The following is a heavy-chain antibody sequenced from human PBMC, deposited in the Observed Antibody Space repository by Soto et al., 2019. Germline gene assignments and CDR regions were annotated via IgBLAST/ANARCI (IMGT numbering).Heavy chain of an antibody. D-gene: IGHD3-10*01. V-gene: IGHV4-4*02. J-gene: IGHJ6*02. CDR1: GGSISSSNW. CDR3: ARVTYYYGSGSYYIPPPKDFPGDHYYYYGMDV. CDR2: IYHSGST. Sequence: PSETLSLTCAVSGGSISSSNWWSWVRQPPGKGLEWIGEIYHSGSTNYNPTLKSRVTISVDKSKNQFSLKLSSVTAADTAVYYCARVTYYYGSGSYYIPPPKDFPGDHYYYYGMDVWGQGTTVTVSS.